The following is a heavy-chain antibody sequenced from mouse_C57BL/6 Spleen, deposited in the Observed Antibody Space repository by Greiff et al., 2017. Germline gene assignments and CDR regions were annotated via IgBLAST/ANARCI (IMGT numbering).Heavy chain of an antibody. CDR3: ARHEGNYDYGFAMDY. CDR1: GFTFSSYG. D-gene: IGHD2-4*01. J-gene: IGHJ4*01. V-gene: IGHV5-6*01. CDR2: ISSGGSYT. Sequence: EVQGVESGGDLVKPGGSLKLSCAASGFTFSSYGMSWVRQTPDKRLEWVATISSGGSYTYYPDSVKGRFTISRDNAKNTLYLQMSSLKSEDTAMYYCARHEGNYDYGFAMDYWGQGTSVTVSS.